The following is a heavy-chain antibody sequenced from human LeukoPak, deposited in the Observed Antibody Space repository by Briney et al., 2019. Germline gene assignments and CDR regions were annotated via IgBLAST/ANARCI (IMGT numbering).Heavy chain of an antibody. CDR1: GFTFSSYG. J-gene: IGHJ4*02. CDR3: AKDSAGIAVAGPLH. CDR2: IRYDGSNK. V-gene: IGHV3-30*02. Sequence: GGSLRLSCAASGFTFSSYGMHWVRQAPGKGLEGVAFIRYDGSNKYYADSVKGRFTISRDNSKNTLYLQMNSLRAEDTAVYYCAKDSAGIAVAGPLHWGQGTLVTVSS. D-gene: IGHD6-19*01.